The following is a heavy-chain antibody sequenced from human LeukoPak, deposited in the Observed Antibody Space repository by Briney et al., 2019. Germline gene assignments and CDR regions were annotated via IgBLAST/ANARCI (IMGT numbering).Heavy chain of an antibody. J-gene: IGHJ6*03. CDR2: ISSSSYI. D-gene: IGHD3-10*02. CDR1: GFTFSSYS. Sequence: GGSLRLSCAASGFTFSSYSMNWVRQAPGKGLEWVSSISSSSYIYYADSVKGRFAISRDNAKNSLYLQMNSLRAEDTAVYYRAREGLYSYYMDVWGKGTTVTVSS. V-gene: IGHV3-21*01. CDR3: AREGLYSYYMDV.